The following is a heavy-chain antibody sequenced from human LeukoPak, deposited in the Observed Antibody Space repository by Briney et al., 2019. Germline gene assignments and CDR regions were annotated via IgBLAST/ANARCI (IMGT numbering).Heavy chain of an antibody. D-gene: IGHD1-26*01. J-gene: IGHJ3*02. V-gene: IGHV3-21*01. CDR2: ISSSGSYI. Sequence: GGSLRLSCAASGFPFNYYGMNWVRQAPGKGLEWVSSISSSGSYIYYADSVKGRFTISRDNAKNSLYLQMNSLRAEDTAVCYCAREPQGGGSAAFDIWGQGTMVTVSS. CDR1: GFPFNYYG. CDR3: AREPQGGGSAAFDI.